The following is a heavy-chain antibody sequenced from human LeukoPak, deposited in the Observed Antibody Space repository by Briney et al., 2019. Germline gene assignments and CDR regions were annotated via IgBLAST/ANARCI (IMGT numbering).Heavy chain of an antibody. D-gene: IGHD3-10*01. CDR1: GFTFSSYG. CDR2: ISNDGSNK. Sequence: GRSLRLSCVASGFTFSSYGMHWVRQAPGKGLEWVAVISNDGSNKYYADSVKGRFTISRDNSKNTLYLQMNSLRAEDMAVYYCAKGRGAFDIWGQGTMVTVSS. V-gene: IGHV3-30*18. CDR3: AKGRGAFDI. J-gene: IGHJ3*02.